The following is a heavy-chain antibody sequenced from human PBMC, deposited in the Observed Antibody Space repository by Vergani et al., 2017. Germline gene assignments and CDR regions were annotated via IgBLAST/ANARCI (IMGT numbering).Heavy chain of an antibody. V-gene: IGHV1-2*04. J-gene: IGHJ4*02. CDR1: GYTFTDYY. CDR3: VRELRGGYFDY. D-gene: IGHD3-10*01. Sequence: QVQLEQSGAEVKKPGASVKVSCRASGYTFTDYYVHWVRRAPGQGLEWIGLINPNNGDTNFAPRFQGWVTMTRDTSLSTAYMELSRLTSDDPAMYYCVRELRGGYFDYWGQGTLVTVSS. CDR2: INPNNGDT.